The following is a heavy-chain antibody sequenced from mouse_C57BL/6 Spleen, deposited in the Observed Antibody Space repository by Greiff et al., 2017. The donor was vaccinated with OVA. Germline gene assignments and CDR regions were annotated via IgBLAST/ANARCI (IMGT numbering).Heavy chain of an antibody. D-gene: IGHD1-1*01. CDR3: ARGDGSSSAWFAY. CDR1: GYSITSGYY. V-gene: IGHV3-6*01. CDR2: ISYDGSN. J-gene: IGHJ3*01. Sequence: VQLKESGPGLVKPSQSLSLTCSVTGYSITSGYYWNWIRQFPGNKLEWMGYISYDGSNNYNPSLKNRISITRDTSKNQFFLKLNSVTNEDTATYYCARGDGSSSAWFAYWGQGTLVTVSA.